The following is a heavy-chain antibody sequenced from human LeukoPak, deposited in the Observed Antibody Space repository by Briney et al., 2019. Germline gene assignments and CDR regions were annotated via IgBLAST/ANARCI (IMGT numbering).Heavy chain of an antibody. CDR2: INHSGST. V-gene: IGHV4-34*01. D-gene: IGHD2-15*01. CDR1: GGSFSGYY. Sequence: PSETLSLTCAVYGGSFSGYYWSWIRQPPGKGLEWIGEINHSGSTNYNPSLKSRVTISVDTSKNQFSLKLSSVTAADTAVYYCARAGVVAATLLDYSGQGTLVTVSS. J-gene: IGHJ4*02. CDR3: ARAGVVAATLLDY.